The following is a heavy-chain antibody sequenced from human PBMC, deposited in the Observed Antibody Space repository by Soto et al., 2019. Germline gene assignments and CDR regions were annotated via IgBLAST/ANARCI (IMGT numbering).Heavy chain of an antibody. J-gene: IGHJ6*02. Sequence: QVQLVQSGAEVKKPGSSVKVSCKASGGTFSSYTISWVRQAPGQGLEWMGRIIPILGIANYAQKFQGRVTVTAAKSTVTAYMELRRLRSEDTAVYYCAREGYSSSWYGMDVWGQGTTVTVSS. V-gene: IGHV1-69*08. CDR1: GGTFSSYT. D-gene: IGHD6-13*01. CDR2: IIPILGIA. CDR3: AREGYSSSWYGMDV.